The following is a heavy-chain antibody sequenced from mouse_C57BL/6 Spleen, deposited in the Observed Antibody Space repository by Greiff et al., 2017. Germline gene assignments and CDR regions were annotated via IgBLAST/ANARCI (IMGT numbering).Heavy chain of an antibody. CDR2: IDPSDSYT. CDR1: GYTFTSYW. CDR3: ARPPYGSSYAGYFDV. V-gene: IGHV1-59*01. J-gene: IGHJ1*03. D-gene: IGHD1-1*01. Sequence: QVQLQQPGAELVRPGTSVKLSCKASGYTFTSYWMHWVKQRPGQGLEWIGVIDPSDSYTNYNQKFKGKATLTVDTSSSTAYMQLSSLTSEDSAVYYCARPPYGSSYAGYFDVWGTGTTVTVSS.